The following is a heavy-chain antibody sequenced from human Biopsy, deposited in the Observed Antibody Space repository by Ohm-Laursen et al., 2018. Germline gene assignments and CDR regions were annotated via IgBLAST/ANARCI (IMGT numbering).Heavy chain of an antibody. CDR1: GVSINTGGYH. Sequence: TLSLTCIVSGVSINTGGYHWTWIRQHPGTGLEWIGDIHYSGNTLYNPSLEIRLTISVDTSRNQFSLKLTSVTAADTALNYFTRAGGGKIYGLWGQGTLVTVSS. CDR3: TRAGGGKIYGL. CDR2: IHYSGNT. D-gene: IGHD3-16*01. J-gene: IGHJ4*02. V-gene: IGHV4-31*03.